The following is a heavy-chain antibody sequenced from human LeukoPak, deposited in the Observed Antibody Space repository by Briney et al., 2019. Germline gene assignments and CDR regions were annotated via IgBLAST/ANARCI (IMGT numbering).Heavy chain of an antibody. D-gene: IGHD3-16*01. V-gene: IGHV5-51*01. J-gene: IGHJ4*02. CDR3: ARFRGEDC. CDR2: IYPGDSDI. Sequence: GESLKISCKASGYTFPNHWIGWVRQMPGKGLEWMGIIYPGDSDIRYSPSFRGQVTISADKSIGTTYLQWRSLKASDTAIYYCARFRGEDCWGQGTLVTVSS. CDR1: GYTFPNHW.